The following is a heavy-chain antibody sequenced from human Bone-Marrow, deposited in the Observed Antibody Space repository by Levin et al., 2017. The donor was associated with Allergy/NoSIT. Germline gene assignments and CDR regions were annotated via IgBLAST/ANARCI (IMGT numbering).Heavy chain of an antibody. CDR1: GYTFTDHY. V-gene: IGHV1-2*02. D-gene: IGHD2-21*02. J-gene: IGHJ3*01. CDR2: VSPRSTGT. CDR3: ATPVLNCGTDCCSPFRAYDL. Sequence: ASVKVSCRASGYTFTDHYVHWVRQAPGQGPEWMGWVSPRSTGTKFAQRFRGRVSMTSDTSIRTAYMELTSLTSDDTAVYYCATPVLNCGTDCCSPFRAYDLWGQGTLVTVSS.